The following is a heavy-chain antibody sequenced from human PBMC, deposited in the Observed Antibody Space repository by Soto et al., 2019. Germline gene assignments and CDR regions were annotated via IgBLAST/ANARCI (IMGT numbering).Heavy chain of an antibody. V-gene: IGHV4-30-4*01. J-gene: IGHJ4*02. CDR2: IYYSGST. CDR1: GGSISSGDCY. CDR3: ARGPYCDILTGPSFDY. Sequence: PSETLSLTCTVSGGSISSGDCYWSWIRQPPGKGLEWIGYIYYSGSTYYNPSLKSRVTISVDTSKNQFSLKLSSVTAADTAVYYCARGPYCDILTGPSFDYWGQGTLVTVSS. D-gene: IGHD3-9*01.